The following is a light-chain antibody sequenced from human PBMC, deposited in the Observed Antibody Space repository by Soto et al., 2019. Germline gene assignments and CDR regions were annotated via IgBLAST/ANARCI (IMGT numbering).Light chain of an antibody. CDR2: DVS. Sequence: QSALTQPASVSGSPGQSITISCTGTSSDVGGYNYVSWYHQHPGKAPKLMIYDVSNRPSGVSNRLSGSKSGNTASLTISGLQAEYEADYSCSSYTSSSTPYVFGTGTKLTVL. CDR1: SSDVGGYNY. V-gene: IGLV2-14*01. J-gene: IGLJ1*01. CDR3: SSYTSSSTPYV.